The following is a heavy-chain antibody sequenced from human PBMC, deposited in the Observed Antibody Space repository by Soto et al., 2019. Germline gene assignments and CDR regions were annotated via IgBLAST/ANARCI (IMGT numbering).Heavy chain of an antibody. CDR1: GFTFSNAW. CDR3: CTGVGMVRSGALGY. V-gene: IGHV3-15*07. J-gene: IGHJ4*02. Sequence: EVQLVESGGGLVKPGGSLRVSCAASGFTFSNAWMFWVRQAPGKGLEWVGRVKSKTDGGTTDYTTPVKDRFTISREDSKNTVYLEMSSLDIEDTCVYYYCTGVGMVRSGALGYWGQGVLVTVSS. CDR2: VKSKTDGGTT. D-gene: IGHD3-10*01.